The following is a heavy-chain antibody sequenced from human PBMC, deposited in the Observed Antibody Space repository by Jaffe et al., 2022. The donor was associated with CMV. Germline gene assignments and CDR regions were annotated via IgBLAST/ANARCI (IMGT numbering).Heavy chain of an antibody. CDR3: ARGEVAGTWWFDP. V-gene: IGHV4-34*01. Sequence: QVQLQQWGAGLLKPSETLSLTCAVYGGSFSGYYWSWIRQPPGKGLEWIGEINHSGSTNYNPSLKSRVTISVDTSKNQFSLKLSSVTAADTAVYYCARGEVAGTWWFDPWGQGTLVTVSS. J-gene: IGHJ5*02. CDR1: GGSFSGYY. D-gene: IGHD6-19*01. CDR2: INHSGST.